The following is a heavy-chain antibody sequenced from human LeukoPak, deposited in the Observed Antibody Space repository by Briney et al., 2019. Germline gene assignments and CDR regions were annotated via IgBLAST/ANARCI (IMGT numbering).Heavy chain of an antibody. CDR1: GFTFRLFA. D-gene: IGHD5-18*01. CDR3: ARDFADVDTVPPA. J-gene: IGHJ1*01. V-gene: IGHV3-30*04. Sequence: PGRSLRLSCAASGFTFRLFAMHWVRQSPGKALEWVADTTFDGRNNYHADYVKGRFTISRDNYKKTLYLQMESMIAEDTAVYYCARDFADVDTVPPAWGQGTLVIVSS. CDR2: TTFDGRNN.